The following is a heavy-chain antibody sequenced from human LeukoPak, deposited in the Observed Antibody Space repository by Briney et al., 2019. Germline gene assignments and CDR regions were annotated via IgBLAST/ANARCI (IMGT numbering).Heavy chain of an antibody. V-gene: IGHV3-33*01. CDR2: IWYDGSNK. CDR1: GFTFSSYG. Sequence: PGGSLRLSCAASGFTFSSYGTHWVRQAPGKGLEWVAVIWYDGSNKYYADSVKGRFTISRDNSKNTLYLQMNSLRAEDTAVYYCARDPYSSGWYADYWGQGTLVTVSS. D-gene: IGHD6-19*01. CDR3: ARDPYSSGWYADY. J-gene: IGHJ4*02.